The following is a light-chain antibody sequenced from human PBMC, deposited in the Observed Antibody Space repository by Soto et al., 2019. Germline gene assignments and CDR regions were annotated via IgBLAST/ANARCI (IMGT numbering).Light chain of an antibody. J-gene: IGLJ1*01. CDR2: RNN. V-gene: IGLV1-47*01. CDR3: AAWDDSLSAFYV. Sequence: VLTQPPSASGTPGQRVTISCSGSSSNIGSNYVYWYQQLPGTAPKLLIYRNNQRPSGVPDRFSGSKSGTSASLAISGLRSEDEADYYCAAWDDSLSAFYVFGTGT. CDR1: SSNIGSNY.